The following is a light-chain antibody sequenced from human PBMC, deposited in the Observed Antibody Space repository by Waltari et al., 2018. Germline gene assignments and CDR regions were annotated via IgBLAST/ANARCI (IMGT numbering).Light chain of an antibody. CDR1: SGDVGGYNF. CDR3: CSHAGVYLYV. CDR2: DVT. Sequence: QSALTQPRSVSGSPGQSVTISCTGTSGDVGGYNFVSWYQQHPGKAPKLIIYDVTKRPSGVPDRFSGSKSGNTASLTISGLQAEDEADYYCCSHAGVYLYVFGTGTKVTVL. V-gene: IGLV2-11*01. J-gene: IGLJ1*01.